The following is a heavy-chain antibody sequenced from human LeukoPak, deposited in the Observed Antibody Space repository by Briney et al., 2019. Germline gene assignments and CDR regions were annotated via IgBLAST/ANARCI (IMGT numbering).Heavy chain of an antibody. CDR1: GFTFSSYW. J-gene: IGHJ4*02. D-gene: IGHD6-25*01. V-gene: IGHV3-74*01. CDR2: INTDGSST. CDR3: ARDPIAAEPDYFDY. Sequence: PGGSLRLSCAASGFTFSSYWMHWVRQAPGKGLVWVSRINTDGSSTAYADSVKGRFTISRDNAKNTLYLQMNSLRAEDTAVYYCARDPIAAEPDYFDYWGQGTLVTVSS.